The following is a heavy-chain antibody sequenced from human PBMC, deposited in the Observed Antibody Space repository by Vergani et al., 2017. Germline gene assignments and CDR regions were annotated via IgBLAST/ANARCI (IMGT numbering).Heavy chain of an antibody. CDR1: GFTFSSYA. V-gene: IGHV3-23*01. Sequence: EVQLLESGGGLVQPGGSLGLSCAASGFTFSSYAMSWVRQAPGKGLEWVSAISGRGGSTYYADSVKGRFTISRDNSKNTLYLQMNSLRAEDTAVYYCAKDRGPFYGSVIGDYWGQGTLVTVSS. J-gene: IGHJ4*02. CDR3: AKDRGPFYGSVIGDY. D-gene: IGHD3-10*01. CDR2: ISGRGGST.